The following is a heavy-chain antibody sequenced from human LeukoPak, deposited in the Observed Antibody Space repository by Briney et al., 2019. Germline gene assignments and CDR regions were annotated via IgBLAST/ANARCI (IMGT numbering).Heavy chain of an antibody. CDR2: INPSSGAI. V-gene: IGHV1-2*02. J-gene: IGHJ4*02. CDR1: GYTFTGYY. Sequence: ASVKVSCKASGYTFTGYYMHWVRQAPGQGLEWMGWINPSSGAINYAERVQGRVTMTRDTSISTAYMELSRLRADDTALYYCARGSSSELPYDYWGQGTLVTVSS. D-gene: IGHD1-14*01. CDR3: ARGSSSELPYDY.